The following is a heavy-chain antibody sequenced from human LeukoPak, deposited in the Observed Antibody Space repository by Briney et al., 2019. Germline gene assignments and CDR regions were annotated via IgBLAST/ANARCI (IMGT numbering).Heavy chain of an antibody. CDR3: AMRDRGYGLDI. D-gene: IGHD3-10*01. CDR2: INGGGDIM. CDR1: GFSLRAYD. Sequence: GGSLRLSCAASGFSLRAYDLIWVRQAPGEGLDWVSIINGGGDIMMYEDSVKGRFTISRDNSKNTFYLQMNSLRVEDTAVYYCAMRDRGYGLDIWGQGTMVTVSS. J-gene: IGHJ3*02. V-gene: IGHV3-23*01.